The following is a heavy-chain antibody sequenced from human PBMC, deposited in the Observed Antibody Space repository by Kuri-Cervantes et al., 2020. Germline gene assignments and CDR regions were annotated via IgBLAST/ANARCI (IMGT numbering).Heavy chain of an antibody. J-gene: IGHJ5*02. CDR3: AKKPDGSGWYR. Sequence: GGSLRLSCVVSGFTFSSYVMHWVRQAPGKGLEWVTAISYDGSNKDYADSVKGRFTISRDNSKNTLYLQMNSLRAEDTAVYYCAKKPDGSGWYRWGQGTLVTVSS. V-gene: IGHV3-30*18. D-gene: IGHD6-19*01. CDR1: GFTFSSYV. CDR2: ISYDGSNK.